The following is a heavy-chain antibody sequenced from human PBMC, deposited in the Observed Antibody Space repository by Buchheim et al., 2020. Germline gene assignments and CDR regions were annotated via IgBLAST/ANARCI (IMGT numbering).Heavy chain of an antibody. V-gene: IGHV4-30-4*01. J-gene: IGHJ5*02. CDR1: GGSISSGDYY. D-gene: IGHD3-10*01. Sequence: QVQLQESGPGLVKPSQTLSLTCTVSGGSISSGDYYWSWIRQPPGKGLEGIGYIYYSGSTYYNTSLKSRVTISVDTSKNQFYLKLSSVTAADTAVYYCARDLMVRGAYNWFDPWGQGTL. CDR3: ARDLMVRGAYNWFDP. CDR2: IYYSGST.